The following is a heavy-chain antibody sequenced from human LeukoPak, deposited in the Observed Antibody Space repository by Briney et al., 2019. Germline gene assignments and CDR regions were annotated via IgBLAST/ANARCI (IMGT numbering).Heavy chain of an antibody. V-gene: IGHV3-48*01. CDR3: VRQDCSGGSCYLDY. Sequence: PGGSLRLSCAASGFTFTTYSMNWVRQAPGKGLEWVSYITTTSSTMYYADSVKGRFTISRDSSKDTLYLQMNSLRTEDTAVYYCVRQDCSGGSCYLDYWGQGTLVTVSS. D-gene: IGHD2-15*01. CDR1: GFTFTTYS. CDR2: ITTTSSTM. J-gene: IGHJ4*02.